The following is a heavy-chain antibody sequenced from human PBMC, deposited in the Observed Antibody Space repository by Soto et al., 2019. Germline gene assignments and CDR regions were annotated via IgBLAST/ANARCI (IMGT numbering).Heavy chain of an antibody. Sequence: SGPTLVNPTQTLKLTCTFSGFSLSTSGVGVGRIRQPPGKALEWLALIYWDDDKRYSPSLKSRLTITKDTSKNQVVLTMTNMDPVDTATYYCAHMWSYGDPGEYFQHWGQGTLVTVSS. J-gene: IGHJ1*01. CDR3: AHMWSYGDPGEYFQH. D-gene: IGHD4-17*01. CDR2: IYWDDDK. CDR1: GFSLSTSGVG. V-gene: IGHV2-5*02.